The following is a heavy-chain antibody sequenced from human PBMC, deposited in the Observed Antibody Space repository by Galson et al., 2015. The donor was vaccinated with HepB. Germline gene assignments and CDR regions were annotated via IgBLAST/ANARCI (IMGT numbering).Heavy chain of an antibody. V-gene: IGHV3-48*01. Sequence: SLRLSCAASGFTYSSYSINWVRQAPGKGLEWASYINGDSTTTYYADSVKGRFTISRDNAKNSVYLQMNSLRAEDTAVYYCARVGRSGEFDYWGQGTLVTVSS. D-gene: IGHD3-16*01. CDR3: ARVGRSGEFDY. CDR2: INGDSTTT. CDR1: GFTYSSYS. J-gene: IGHJ4*02.